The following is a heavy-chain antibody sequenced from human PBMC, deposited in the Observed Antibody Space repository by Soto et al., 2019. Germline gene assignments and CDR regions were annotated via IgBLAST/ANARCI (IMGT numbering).Heavy chain of an antibody. Sequence: QVQLVQSGDEVKKPGASVKVSCKASGYIFVNYGIAWVRQAPGQGLEWMGWISPYTGNTHSATKIQGRLTMTTDTSTSTAYMDLGSLASDDTAVYYCVMVDNYVTPTPQDVWGQGTTVTVSS. D-gene: IGHD3-16*01. V-gene: IGHV1-18*01. CDR1: GYIFVNYG. CDR3: VMVDNYVTPTPQDV. CDR2: ISPYTGNT. J-gene: IGHJ6*02.